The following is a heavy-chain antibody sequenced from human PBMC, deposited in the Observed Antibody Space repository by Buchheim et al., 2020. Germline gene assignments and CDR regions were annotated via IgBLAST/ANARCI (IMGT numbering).Heavy chain of an antibody. CDR2: ISSSSSYI. D-gene: IGHD5/OR15-5a*01. Sequence: EVQLVESGGGLVKPGGSLRLSCAASGFTFSSYSMNWVRQAPGKGLEWVSSISSSSSYIYYADSVKGRFPFSRDNAKNSLYLQMNSLRAEDTAVYYCARDLSTILRYYYGMDVWGQGTT. CDR1: GFTFSSYS. V-gene: IGHV3-21*01. J-gene: IGHJ6*02. CDR3: ARDLSTILRYYYGMDV.